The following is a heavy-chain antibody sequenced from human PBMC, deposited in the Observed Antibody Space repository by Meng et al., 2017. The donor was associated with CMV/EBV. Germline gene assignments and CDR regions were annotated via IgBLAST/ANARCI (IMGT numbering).Heavy chain of an antibody. CDR1: GFTFSSYD. J-gene: IGHJ6*02. V-gene: IGHV3-13*01. CDR3: ARERNGMDV. CDR2: IGTAGDT. Sequence: GESLKISCAASGFTFSSYDMHWVRQATGKGLEWVSAIGTAGDTYYPGSVKGRFTISRENAKNSLYLQMNSLRAGDTAVYYCARERNGMDVWGQGTTVTVSS.